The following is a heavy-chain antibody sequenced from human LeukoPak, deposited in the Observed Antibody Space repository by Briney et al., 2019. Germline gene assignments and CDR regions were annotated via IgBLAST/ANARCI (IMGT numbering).Heavy chain of an antibody. J-gene: IGHJ6*03. D-gene: IGHD3-3*01. V-gene: IGHV3-43D*04. CDR3: AKGNLESDYYYYYMDV. Sequence: PGGSLRLSCAASGFTFDDYAMHWVRQAPGKGLEWVSLIRWDGGSRYYADSVKGRFTISRDNSKNSLYLQMNSLRAEDTALYYCAKGNLESDYYYYYMDVWGKGTTVTVSS. CDR1: GFTFDDYA. CDR2: IRWDGGSR.